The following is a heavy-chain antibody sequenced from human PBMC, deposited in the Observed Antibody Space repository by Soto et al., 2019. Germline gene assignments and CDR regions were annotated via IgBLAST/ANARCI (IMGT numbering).Heavy chain of an antibody. J-gene: IGHJ4*02. CDR2: ITDTGGDT. Sequence: PGGSLRLSCVASVITFGSRAMSWVRQAPGEGLEWVSIITDTGGDTKYADSVRGRFTISRDNSKNTLYLQMSSLRVEDSAVYYCAGGSTDAYPGSRIFDFWGRGILVTVS. D-gene: IGHD3-10*01. CDR3: AGGSTDAYPGSRIFDF. CDR1: VITFGSRA. V-gene: IGHV3-23*01.